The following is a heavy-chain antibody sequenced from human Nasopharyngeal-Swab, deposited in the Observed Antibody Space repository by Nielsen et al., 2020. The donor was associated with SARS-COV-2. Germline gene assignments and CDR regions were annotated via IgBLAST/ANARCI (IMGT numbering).Heavy chain of an antibody. Sequence: GESLKISCAASGFTFSDYYMSWIRQAPGKGLEWVSYISSSGSTIYYADSVKGRFTISRDNAKNSLYLQMNSLRAEDTAVYYCAKTNSGSYWVLGYWGQGTLVTVSS. CDR2: ISSSGSTI. J-gene: IGHJ4*02. D-gene: IGHD1-26*01. V-gene: IGHV3-11*04. CDR1: GFTFSDYY. CDR3: AKTNSGSYWVLGY.